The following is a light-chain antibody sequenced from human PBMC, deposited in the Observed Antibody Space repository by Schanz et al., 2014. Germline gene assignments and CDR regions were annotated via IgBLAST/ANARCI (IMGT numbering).Light chain of an antibody. V-gene: IGLV2-8*01. CDR3: VSYTSSSTWV. CDR2: DVT. Sequence: QSALTQPPSASGSPGQSVTISCTGTSSDIGRYNYVSWYQHHPGKAPKLLIYDVTKRPSGVPDRFSGSKSGNTASLTVSGLQAEDEADYYCVSYTSSSTWVFGGGTKLTVL. J-gene: IGLJ3*02. CDR1: SSDIGRYNY.